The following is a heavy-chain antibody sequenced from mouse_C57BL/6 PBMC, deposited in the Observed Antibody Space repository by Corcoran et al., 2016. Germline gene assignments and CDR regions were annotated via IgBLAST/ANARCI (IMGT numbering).Heavy chain of an antibody. V-gene: IGHV1-19*01. CDR3: ALYSNYWYFDV. CDR1: GYTFTDYY. J-gene: IGHJ1*03. Sequence: EVQLQQSGPVLVKPGASVKMSCKASGYTFTDYYMNWVKQSHGKSLEWIGVINPYNGGTSYNQKFKGKATLTVDKSSSTAYMELNSLTSEDSAVYYCALYSNYWYFDVWGTGTTVTVSS. CDR2: INPYNGGT. D-gene: IGHD2-5*01.